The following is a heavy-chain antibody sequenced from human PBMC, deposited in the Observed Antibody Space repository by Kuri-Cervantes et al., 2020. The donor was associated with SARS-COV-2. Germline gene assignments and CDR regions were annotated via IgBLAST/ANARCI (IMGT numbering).Heavy chain of an antibody. CDR2: ISYDGSNK. Sequence: GESLKISCAASGFTFSSYGMHWVRQAPGKGLEWVAVISYDGSNKYYADSVKGRFTISRDNSKNTLYLQMNSLRAEDTAVYYCARDSVFYSSGWYYFDYWGQGTLVTVSS. V-gene: IGHV3-30*03. D-gene: IGHD6-19*01. CDR1: GFTFSSYG. J-gene: IGHJ4*02. CDR3: ARDSVFYSSGWYYFDY.